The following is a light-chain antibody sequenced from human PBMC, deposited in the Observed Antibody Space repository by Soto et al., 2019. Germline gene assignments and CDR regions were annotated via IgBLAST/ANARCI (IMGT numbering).Light chain of an antibody. CDR3: NSYVAGSNV. V-gene: IGLV2-8*01. Sequence: QSALTQPPSASGSLGRSVTISCTGTSSDVGKYDYVSWFQHHPGKAPKLIIYEVSKRPSGVPDRFSGSKSGSTASLTVSGLQTEDEADYYCNSYVAGSNVFGTGTQLTVL. CDR1: SSDVGKYDY. J-gene: IGLJ1*01. CDR2: EVS.